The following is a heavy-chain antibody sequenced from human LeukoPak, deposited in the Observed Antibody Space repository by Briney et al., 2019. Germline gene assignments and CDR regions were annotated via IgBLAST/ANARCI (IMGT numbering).Heavy chain of an antibody. CDR1: GYSFTSYW. Sequence: GESLKISCKGSGYSFTSYWIGWARQMPGKGLEWMGIIYPGDSDTRYSPSFQGQVTISADKSISTAYLQWSSLKASDTAMYYCARPSSSWYEAADYWGQGTLVTVSS. J-gene: IGHJ4*02. D-gene: IGHD6-13*01. V-gene: IGHV5-51*01. CDR3: ARPSSSWYEAADY. CDR2: IYPGDSDT.